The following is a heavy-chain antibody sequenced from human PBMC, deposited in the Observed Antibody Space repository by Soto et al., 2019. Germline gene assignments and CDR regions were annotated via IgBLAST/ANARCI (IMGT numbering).Heavy chain of an antibody. CDR3: AKGAYDIIDYYPLYYFDF. CDR2: ISGSGGST. J-gene: IGHJ4*02. CDR1: GFTFSSYA. Sequence: EVQLLESGGGLVQPGGSLRLSCAASGFTFSSYAINWVRQAPGKGLEWVSAISGSGGSTYYADSVKGRFTISSDNSKNPLYRQLNRLRAEDTDVDYYAKGAYDIIDYYPLYYFDFRGQGTLVNVFS. D-gene: IGHD3-22*01. V-gene: IGHV3-23*01.